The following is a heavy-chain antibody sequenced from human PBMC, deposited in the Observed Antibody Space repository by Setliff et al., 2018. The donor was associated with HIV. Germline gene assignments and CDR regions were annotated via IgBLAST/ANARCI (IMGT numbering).Heavy chain of an antibody. CDR3: ARGASSSAVYYYYYYMDV. CDR2: INTNTGNP. D-gene: IGHD6-6*01. V-gene: IGHV7-4-1*02. J-gene: IGHJ6*03. Sequence: ASVKVSCKASAYIFTNCAMNWVRQAPGQGPEWMGWINTNTGNPTYAQGFTGRFVLSLDTSVSTAYLQITSLKAEDTAVYYCARGASSSAVYYYYYYMDVWGKGTTVTVSS. CDR1: AYIFTNCA.